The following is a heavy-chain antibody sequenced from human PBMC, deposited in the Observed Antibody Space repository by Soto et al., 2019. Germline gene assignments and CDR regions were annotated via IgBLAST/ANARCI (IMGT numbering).Heavy chain of an antibody. CDR2: ISGSGGST. D-gene: IGHD3-3*01. CDR1: GFTFSSYA. Sequence: EVQLLESGGGLVQPGGSLRLACAASGFTFSSYAMSWVRQAPGKGLEWVSAISGSGGSTYYADSVKGRFTISRDNSKNTLYLQMNSLRAEDTAVYYCAKDANYDFWSGYPPTYYYYYMDVWGKGPTVTVSS. CDR3: AKDANYDFWSGYPPTYYYYYMDV. J-gene: IGHJ6*03. V-gene: IGHV3-23*01.